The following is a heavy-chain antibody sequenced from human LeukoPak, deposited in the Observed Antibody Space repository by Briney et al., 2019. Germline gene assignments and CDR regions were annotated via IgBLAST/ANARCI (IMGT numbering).Heavy chain of an antibody. J-gene: IGHJ4*02. V-gene: IGHV4-59*01. CDR3: AIFPCSVCSSYPYY. CDR2: IYYSGST. Sequence: SETLSLTCTVSGGSSSSYYWSWSRQPPGKGLGWIGSIYYSGSTTYNPSLKSRVTISADTSNNQSYMQLSSASAPATAVYYFAIFPCSVCSSYPYYGGEGIPVTVSS. CDR1: GGSSSSYY. D-gene: IGHD2-15*01.